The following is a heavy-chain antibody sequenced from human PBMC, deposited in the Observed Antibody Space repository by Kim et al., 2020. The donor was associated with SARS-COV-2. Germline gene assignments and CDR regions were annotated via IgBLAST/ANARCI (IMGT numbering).Heavy chain of an antibody. CDR1: GFTFSGFG. CDR2: ISYDGSNK. V-gene: IGHV3-33*05. Sequence: GGSLRLSCAASGFTFSGFGMHWVRQALGKGLEWVAVISYDGSNKYYADSVKGRFTISRDNSKNTLYLQMNSLRAEDTAVYYCARGSASYTLNGFDYWGKG. CDR3: ARGSASYTLNGFDY. D-gene: IGHD1-26*01. J-gene: IGHJ4*02.